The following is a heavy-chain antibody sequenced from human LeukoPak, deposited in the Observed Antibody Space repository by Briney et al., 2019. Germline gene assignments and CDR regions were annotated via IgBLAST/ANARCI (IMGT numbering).Heavy chain of an antibody. V-gene: IGHV3-74*01. D-gene: IGHD4-17*01. CDR1: GFTFDDYA. CDR2: INSDGSST. J-gene: IGHJ4*02. Sequence: GGSLRLSCAASGFTFDDYAMHWVRHAPGKGLVWVSRINSDGSSTSYADSVKGRFTISRDNAKNTLYLQMNSLRAEDTAVYYCARDDYGDYARPYWGQGTLVTVSS. CDR3: ARDDYGDYARPY.